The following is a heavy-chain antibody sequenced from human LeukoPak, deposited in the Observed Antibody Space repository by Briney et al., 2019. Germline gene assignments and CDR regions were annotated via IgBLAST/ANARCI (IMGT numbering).Heavy chain of an antibody. CDR2: IYYSGST. CDR3: ATYQEILAAARYDAFDI. J-gene: IGHJ3*02. V-gene: IGHV4-30-4*02. CDR1: GGSISSGDYY. Sequence: SETLSLTCTVSGGSISSGDYYWSWIRQPPGKGLEWIGYIYYSGSTYYNPSLKSRVTISVDTSKNQFSLKVSSVTAADTAVYYCATYQEILAAARYDAFDIWGQGTMATVSS. D-gene: IGHD6-13*01.